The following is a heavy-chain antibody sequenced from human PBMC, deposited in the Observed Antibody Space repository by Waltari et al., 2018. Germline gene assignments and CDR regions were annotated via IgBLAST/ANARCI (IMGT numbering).Heavy chain of an antibody. CDR1: GGSFSGYY. CDR3: ARLWNIVVVTEDNWFDP. CDR2: MNHSVTT. Sequence: QVQLQQWGAGLLKPSETLSLTCAVYGGSFSGYYWSWIRQPPGKGLEWIGEMNHSVTTNYNPSLKSRVTISVDTSKNQCSLKLSSVTAADTAVYYCARLWNIVVVTEDNWFDPWGQGTLVTVSS. V-gene: IGHV4-34*01. J-gene: IGHJ5*02. D-gene: IGHD2-21*02.